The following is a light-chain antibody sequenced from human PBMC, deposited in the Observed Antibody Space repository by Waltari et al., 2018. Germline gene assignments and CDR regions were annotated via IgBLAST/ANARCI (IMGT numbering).Light chain of an antibody. CDR1: SSDVGRYNY. Sequence: QSALTQPASVSGSPGQSITISCTGTSSDVGRYNYLSWYQQHPGKALKLMIYDVSDRPSGISDRFSGSKSANTASLTISGLQAEDEADYFCCSYASSSSTPFVFGSGTKVTVL. CDR3: CSYASSSSTPFV. J-gene: IGLJ1*01. CDR2: DVS. V-gene: IGLV2-14*03.